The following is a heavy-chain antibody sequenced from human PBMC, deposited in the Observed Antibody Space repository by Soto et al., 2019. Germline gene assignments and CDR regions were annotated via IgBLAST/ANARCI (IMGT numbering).Heavy chain of an antibody. V-gene: IGHV1-69*01. CDR3: ARASGYVSGWYHDY. CDR2: FIPVYRTL. Sequence: QVQLVQSGAEVKKPGSSVKVSCKASGGSFGNSAINWVRQTTGQGLEWLGGFIPVYRTLNYAQKFQGRVTITVDESTGTAFMTLSSLASDDTAVYYCARASGYVSGWYHDYWGQGPRVTVSS. J-gene: IGHJ4*02. D-gene: IGHD6-19*01. CDR1: GGSFGNSA.